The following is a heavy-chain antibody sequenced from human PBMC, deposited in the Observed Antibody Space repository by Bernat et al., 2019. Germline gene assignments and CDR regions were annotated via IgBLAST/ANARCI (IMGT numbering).Heavy chain of an antibody. CDR2: IWYDGSNK. CDR1: GFTFSSYG. D-gene: IGHD2-15*01. Sequence: QVQLVESGGGVVQPGRSLRLSCAASGFTFSSYGMHWVRQAPGKGLEWVAVIWYDGSNKYYADSVKGRFTISRDNSKNTLYLQMNSLRAEDTAVYYCARDRRTGRGVAATGDYGMDVWGQGTTVTVSS. V-gene: IGHV3-33*01. J-gene: IGHJ6*02. CDR3: ARDRRTGRGVAATGDYGMDV.